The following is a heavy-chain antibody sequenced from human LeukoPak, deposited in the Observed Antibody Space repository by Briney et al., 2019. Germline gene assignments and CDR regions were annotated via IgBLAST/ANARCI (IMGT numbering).Heavy chain of an antibody. D-gene: IGHD1-20*01. Sequence: PGGSLRLSCAASGFTFSSYSMNWVRQAPGKGLEWVSFISSSSSYIYYADSVKGRFTISRDNAKNSLYLQMNSLRAEDTAVYYCARGNWNALDYWGQGTLVTVSS. V-gene: IGHV3-21*01. CDR1: GFTFSSYS. J-gene: IGHJ4*02. CDR2: ISSSSSYI. CDR3: ARGNWNALDY.